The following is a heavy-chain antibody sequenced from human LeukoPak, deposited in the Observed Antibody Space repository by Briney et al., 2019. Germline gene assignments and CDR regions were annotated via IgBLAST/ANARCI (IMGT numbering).Heavy chain of an antibody. V-gene: IGHV3-30*03. D-gene: IGHD3-22*01. J-gene: IGHJ4*02. CDR1: GFTFSSYG. CDR2: ISYDGSNK. CDR3: ATYYYDSSGFGD. Sequence: GGSLRLSCAASGFTFSSYGMHWVRQAPGKGLEWVAVISYDGSNKYYADSVKGRFTISRDNSKNTLYLQMNSLRAEDTAVYYCATYYYDSSGFGDWGQGTLVTVSS.